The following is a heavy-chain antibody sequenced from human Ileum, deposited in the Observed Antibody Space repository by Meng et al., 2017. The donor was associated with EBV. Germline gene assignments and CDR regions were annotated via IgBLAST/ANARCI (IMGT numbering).Heavy chain of an antibody. V-gene: IGHV4-4*02. D-gene: IGHD3-16*01. CDR2: IHHSGTT. CDR3: ARGSDYVWGI. CDR1: GDSISSNNW. Sequence: QVTLQESGPGLVKPSGTRSLTCAVSGDSISSNNWWSWVRQSPGKGLEWIAEIHHSGTTTYNPSLKSRVTISVDKSENHFSLKLTSVTAADTAVYYCARGSDYVWGIWGQGTLVTVSS. J-gene: IGHJ4*02.